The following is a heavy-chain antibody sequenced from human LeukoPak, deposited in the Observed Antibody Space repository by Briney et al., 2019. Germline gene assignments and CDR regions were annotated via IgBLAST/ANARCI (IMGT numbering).Heavy chain of an antibody. Sequence: PGGSLRLSCAASGFTFSNYDMHWVRQATGKGLEWVSAIGTAGDTYYPGSVKGRFTISRENAKNSLYLQMNSLRAGDTAVYYCARAGSGWYYFDYWGQGTLVTVSS. CDR3: ARAGSGWYYFDY. V-gene: IGHV3-13*04. J-gene: IGHJ4*02. D-gene: IGHD6-19*01. CDR2: IGTAGDT. CDR1: GFTFSNYD.